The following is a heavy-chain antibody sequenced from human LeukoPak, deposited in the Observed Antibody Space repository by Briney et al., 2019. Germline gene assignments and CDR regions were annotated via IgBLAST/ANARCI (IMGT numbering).Heavy chain of an antibody. Sequence: GRSLRLSCAASGYTFSSYAMHWVRQAPGKGLEWLVVIWYDGSNKYYADSVKGRFTISRDHSKNTLCLQMKSLRAEDTAVYYCARELEIAVAGTLGYWGQGTLVTVSS. J-gene: IGHJ4*02. D-gene: IGHD6-19*01. CDR3: ARELEIAVAGTLGY. CDR2: IWYDGSNK. CDR1: GYTFSSYA. V-gene: IGHV3-33*01.